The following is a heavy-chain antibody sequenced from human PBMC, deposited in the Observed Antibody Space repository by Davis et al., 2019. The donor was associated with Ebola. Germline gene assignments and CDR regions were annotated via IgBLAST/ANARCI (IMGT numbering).Heavy chain of an antibody. CDR3: ARLTPNPDNVLVPAATPNYYYYGMDV. J-gene: IGHJ6*02. Sequence: ASVKVSCKASGYTFTSYAMNWVRQAPGQGLEWMGWINTNTGNPTYAQGFTGRFVFSLDTSVSTAYLQISSLKAEDTAVYYCARLTPNPDNVLVPAATPNYYYYGMDVWGQGTTVTVSS. CDR1: GYTFTSYA. D-gene: IGHD2-2*01. V-gene: IGHV7-4-1*02. CDR2: INTNTGNP.